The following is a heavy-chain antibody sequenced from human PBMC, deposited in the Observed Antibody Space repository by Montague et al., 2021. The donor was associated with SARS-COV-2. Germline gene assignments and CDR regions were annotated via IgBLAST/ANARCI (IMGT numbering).Heavy chain of an antibody. CDR3: TNALNVVDNP. J-gene: IGHJ4*01. CDR1: GFSFNANW. Sequence: SLRLSCAASGFSFNANWMHWVRQAPGKGLVWVSGITGDGRNIEYADSVKGRFTISRDNAKGTLYLQMDSLRVEDTAMYFCTNALNVVDNPWGQGILVAVSS. D-gene: IGHD1-14*01. V-gene: IGHV3-74*03. CDR2: ITGDGRNI.